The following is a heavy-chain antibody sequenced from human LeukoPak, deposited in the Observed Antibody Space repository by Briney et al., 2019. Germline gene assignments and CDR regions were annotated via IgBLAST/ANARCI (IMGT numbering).Heavy chain of an antibody. CDR2: IYHSGST. D-gene: IGHD2-2*01. J-gene: IGHJ6*04. Sequence: SETLSLTCTVSGYSISSGTYWDWTRQPPGKGLEWIGTIYHSGSTYYNPSLKSRVTISVDTSKNQFSLKLSSVTAADTAVFYCARREWGYAVSVWGKGTTVIVSS. CDR3: ARREWGYAVSV. CDR1: GYSISSGTY. V-gene: IGHV4-38-2*02.